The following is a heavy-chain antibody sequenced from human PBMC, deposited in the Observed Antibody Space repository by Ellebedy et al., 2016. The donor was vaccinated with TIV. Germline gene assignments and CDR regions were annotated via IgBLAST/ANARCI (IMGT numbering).Heavy chain of an antibody. CDR2: VSGRGGET. J-gene: IGHJ4*02. D-gene: IGHD3-22*01. V-gene: IGHV3-23*01. Sequence: GESLKISCAAAGFVFSNHAMTWVRQAPGKGLEWVSGVSGRGGETFYADSVKGRFTNSRDNSKHIVYLKMNSLRVEDTAVYYCAKVADYYHDSSGFPDNWGQGTLVTVSS. CDR1: GFVFSNHA. CDR3: AKVADYYHDSSGFPDN.